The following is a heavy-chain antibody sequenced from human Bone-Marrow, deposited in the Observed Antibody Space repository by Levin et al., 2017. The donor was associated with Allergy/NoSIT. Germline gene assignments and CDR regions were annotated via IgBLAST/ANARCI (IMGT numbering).Heavy chain of an antibody. CDR3: TPTHVQFSSGWYGH. CDR2: IKTKADGEPT. J-gene: IGHJ5*02. Sequence: NPGGSLRLSCAASGFTFINAWMSWVRQAPGKGPEWIGRIKTKADGEPTDYAAPVKGRFTISRDDSKDTMYLQMNSLKTEDTAVYYCTPTHVQFSSGWYGHWGQGTLVTVSS. D-gene: IGHD6-19*01. CDR1: GFTFINAW. V-gene: IGHV3-15*01.